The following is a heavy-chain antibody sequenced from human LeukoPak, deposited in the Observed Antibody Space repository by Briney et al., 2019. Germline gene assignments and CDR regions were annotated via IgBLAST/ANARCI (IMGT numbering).Heavy chain of an antibody. CDR1: GFTFSSYS. D-gene: IGHD6-6*01. CDR3: ARPHRLLLSDPVAAPP. V-gene: IGHV3-21*01. Sequence: PGGSLRLSCAASGFTFSSYSMNWVRQAPGKGLEWVSSISSSSSYIYYADSVKGRFTISRDNAKNSLYLQMNSLRAEDTAVYYCARPHRLLLSDPVAAPPWGQGTLVTVSS. CDR2: ISSSSSYI. J-gene: IGHJ5*02.